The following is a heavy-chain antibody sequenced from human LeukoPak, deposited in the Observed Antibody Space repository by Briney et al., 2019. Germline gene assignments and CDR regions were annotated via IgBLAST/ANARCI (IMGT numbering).Heavy chain of an antibody. J-gene: IGHJ5*02. Sequence: GGSLRLSCAASGFTFSSYAMSWVRQAPGKGLEWVSAISGSGGSTYYADSVKGRFTISRDNSKNTLYLQMNSLRAEDTAVYYCAKVRSWEPRSGNWFDPWGQGTLVTVSS. CDR1: GFTFSSYA. D-gene: IGHD1-26*01. V-gene: IGHV3-23*01. CDR3: AKVRSWEPRSGNWFDP. CDR2: ISGSGGST.